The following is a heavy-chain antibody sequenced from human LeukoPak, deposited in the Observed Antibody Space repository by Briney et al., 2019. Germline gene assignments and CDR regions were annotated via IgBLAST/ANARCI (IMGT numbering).Heavy chain of an antibody. D-gene: IGHD3-10*01. CDR2: ISSSGSVI. CDR1: GFTLSSYE. CDR3: ARDGGSGSYYSDY. J-gene: IGHJ4*02. Sequence: GESLKISCAASGFTLSSYEMNWVRQAPGKGLEWVSYISSSGSVIYYADSVKGRFTISRDNAKKSLYLQMNSLRVEDTAVYYCARDGGSGSYYSDYWGQGTLVTVSS. V-gene: IGHV3-48*03.